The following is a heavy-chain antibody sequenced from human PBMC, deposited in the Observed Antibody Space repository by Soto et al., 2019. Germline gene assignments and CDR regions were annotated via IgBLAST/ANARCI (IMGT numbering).Heavy chain of an antibody. CDR3: ARHRRELLRWGAFDI. CDR1: GYSFTSYW. J-gene: IGHJ3*02. CDR2: IYPGDSDT. V-gene: IGHV5-51*01. Sequence: EVQLVQSGAEVKKPGESLKISCKGSGYSFTSYWIGWVRQMPGKGLEWMGIIYPGDSDTRYSQSFQGQVTISADKSISTAYLQWSSLKASDTAMYYCARHRRELLRWGAFDIWGQGTMVTVSS. D-gene: IGHD1-26*01.